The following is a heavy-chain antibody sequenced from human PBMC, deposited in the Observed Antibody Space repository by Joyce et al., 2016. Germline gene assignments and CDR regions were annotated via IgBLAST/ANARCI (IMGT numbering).Heavy chain of an antibody. Sequence: ASGGPFSKFAINWLRQAPGQGLEWMGGIIPAVGSPNDAQHFQGRVTITADESTNTVYMDLSSLRSDDTAIYYCARGHCSGGSGKPTFDYWGQGTVVTVSS. V-gene: IGHV1-69*01. D-gene: IGHD2-8*02. CDR3: ARGHCSGGSGKPTFDY. CDR1: GGPFSKFA. J-gene: IGHJ4*02. CDR2: IIPAVGSP.